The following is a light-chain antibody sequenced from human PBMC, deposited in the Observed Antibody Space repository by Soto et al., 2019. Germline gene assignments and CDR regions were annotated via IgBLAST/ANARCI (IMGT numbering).Light chain of an antibody. CDR3: QSYDSSLCVV. CDR2: GNS. Sequence: QSALTQPPSVSGAPGQRVTISCTGSSSNIGAGYDVHWYQQLPGTAPKLLIYGNSNRPSGVPDRFSGSKSGTSASLAITGLQAEDEADYYCQSYDSSLCVVFGGGTKLTVL. J-gene: IGLJ2*01. V-gene: IGLV1-40*01. CDR1: SSNIGAGYD.